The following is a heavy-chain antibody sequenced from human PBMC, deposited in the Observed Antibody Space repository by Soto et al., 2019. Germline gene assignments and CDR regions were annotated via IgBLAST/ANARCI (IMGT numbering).Heavy chain of an antibody. CDR3: ARERPDGSRLDP. D-gene: IGHD6-13*01. Sequence: QVQLQESGPGLVKPSQTLSLTCTVSGGSISSGDYYWSWIRQPPGKGLEWIGYIYYSGSTYYNPSLTSRVTISVDTSKNQSSLKLSSGTAADTAVYYCARERPDGSRLDPWGQGTLVTVSS. CDR2: IYYSGST. J-gene: IGHJ5*02. CDR1: GGSISSGDYY. V-gene: IGHV4-30-4*01.